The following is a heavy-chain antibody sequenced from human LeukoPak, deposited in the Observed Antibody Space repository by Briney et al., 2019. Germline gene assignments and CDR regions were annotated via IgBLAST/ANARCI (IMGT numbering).Heavy chain of an antibody. D-gene: IGHD6-6*01. Sequence: SETLSLTCIVSRGSITSYYWYWIRQPPGKGLEWIGYIYYSGSTNFNPSLKSRVTISVDTSKNQLSLKLRSVTAADTAVYYCARLYSSSDPTPFDYWGQGTLVTVSS. V-gene: IGHV4-59*08. CDR3: ARLYSSSDPTPFDY. CDR2: IYYSGST. J-gene: IGHJ4*02. CDR1: RGSITSYY.